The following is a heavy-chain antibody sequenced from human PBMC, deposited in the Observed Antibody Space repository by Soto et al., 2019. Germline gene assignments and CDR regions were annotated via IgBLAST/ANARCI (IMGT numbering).Heavy chain of an antibody. V-gene: IGHV3-48*01. CDR1: GFTFSSYA. D-gene: IGHD1-20*01. J-gene: IGHJ6*03. Sequence: GGSLRLSCAASGFTFSSYAMNWVRQAPGKGLEWVSYISSSSSSIYYADSVKGRFTISRDNAKNSLYLQMNSLRAEDTAVYYCARLTLNWNRYMDVWGKGTTVTVSS. CDR3: ARLTLNWNRYMDV. CDR2: ISSSSSSI.